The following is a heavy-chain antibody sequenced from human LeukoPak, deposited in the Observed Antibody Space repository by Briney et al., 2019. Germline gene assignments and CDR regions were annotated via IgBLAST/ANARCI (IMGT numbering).Heavy chain of an antibody. CDR3: AKGRGKDGQNLFDY. Sequence: PGGSLRLSCAASGFTFSIYGMHWVRQAPGKGLEWVTFIRSDGGKTHYADSVKGRFTISRDNSKNTLYLQIDNLRVDDTAVHYCAKGRGKDGQNLFDYWGQGTLITVSS. V-gene: IGHV3-30*02. J-gene: IGHJ4*02. CDR1: GFTFSIYG. D-gene: IGHD5-24*01. CDR2: IRSDGGKT.